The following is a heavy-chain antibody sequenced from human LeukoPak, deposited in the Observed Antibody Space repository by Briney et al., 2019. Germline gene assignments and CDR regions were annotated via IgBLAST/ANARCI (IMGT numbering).Heavy chain of an antibody. CDR1: GFTFSSYW. CDR2: INSDGSST. V-gene: IGHV3-74*01. J-gene: IGHJ3*02. CDR3: ARGVKYYDFWSGYYTDAFDI. D-gene: IGHD3-3*01. Sequence: GGSLRLSCAASGFTFSSYWMHWVRQAPGKGLVWVSRINSDGSSTSYADSVKGRFTISRDNAKNTLYLQMNSLRAEDTAVYYCARGVKYYDFWSGYYTDAFDIWGQGTMVTVSS.